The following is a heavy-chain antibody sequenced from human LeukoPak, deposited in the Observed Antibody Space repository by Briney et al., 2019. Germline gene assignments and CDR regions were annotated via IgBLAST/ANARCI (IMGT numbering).Heavy chain of an antibody. CDR1: GGSISSNS. CDR3: ARLYSSGWRYFDY. CDR2: IYHTGST. J-gene: IGHJ4*02. Sequence: SETLSLTCTVSGGSISSNSWGWIRQPPGKGLEWIGYIYHTGSTNYNPSLRSRVTISLDTSKNHFSLKLNSVTAADTAVYYCARLYSSGWRYFDYWGQGTLVTVSS. V-gene: IGHV4-59*08. D-gene: IGHD6-19*01.